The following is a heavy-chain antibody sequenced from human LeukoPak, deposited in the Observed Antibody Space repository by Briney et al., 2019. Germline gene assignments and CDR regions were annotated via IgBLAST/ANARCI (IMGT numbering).Heavy chain of an antibody. CDR2: ISLSGET. V-gene: IGHV4-4*02. D-gene: IGHD1-26*01. CDR1: GGSISSSNW. Sequence: PSETLSLTCGVSGGSISSSNWWCWVSQHPPEGLGWIADISLSGETNYTPSLDGRITLSLVESSTQLSLDLTSESAADTAIYYCSRESGAFCPFGYWGQGTLVIV. CDR3: SRESGAFCPFGY. J-gene: IGHJ4*02.